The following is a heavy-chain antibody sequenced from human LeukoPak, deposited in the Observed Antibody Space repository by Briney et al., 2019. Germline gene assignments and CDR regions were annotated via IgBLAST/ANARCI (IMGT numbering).Heavy chain of an antibody. Sequence: PGRSLRPSCAASGFTFSSYAMHWVRQAPGKGLEWVAVISYDGSNKYYADSVKGRFTISRDNSKNTLYLQMNSLRAEDTAVYYCARDPPSEQWPPLQYFQHWGQGTLATVSS. CDR1: GFTFSSYA. J-gene: IGHJ1*01. CDR2: ISYDGSNK. D-gene: IGHD6-19*01. CDR3: ARDPPSEQWPPLQYFQH. V-gene: IGHV3-30-3*01.